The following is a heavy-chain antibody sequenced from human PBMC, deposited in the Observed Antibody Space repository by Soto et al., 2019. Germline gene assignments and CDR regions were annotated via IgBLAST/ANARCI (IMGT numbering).Heavy chain of an antibody. CDR2: IYYSGSP. V-gene: IGHV4-39*01. Sequence: PSETLSITCTVSEGFINSSYFWGWIRHPPGKRLEWIASIYYSGSPYYNPSLKSRVTISVDTSKNQFSLKVSSVTAADTAVYYWARSIYCYDSSRYYLDSWGQRSLV. J-gene: IGHJ4*02. CDR3: ARSIYCYDSSRYYLDS. D-gene: IGHD3-22*01. CDR1: EGFINSSYF.